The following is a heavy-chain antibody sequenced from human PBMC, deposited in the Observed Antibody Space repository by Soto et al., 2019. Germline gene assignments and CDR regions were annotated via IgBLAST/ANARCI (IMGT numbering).Heavy chain of an antibody. J-gene: IGHJ4*02. CDR2: INAGNGNI. D-gene: IGHD3-22*01. V-gene: IGHV1-3*01. CDR1: GYIFTNYA. Sequence: ASVKVSCKASGYIFTNYAIHWVRQAPGQRLECMGWINAGNGNIKYSQKFQGRVTITRDTSASTAYMEVSSLRSEDTAVYYCARAAYYYDSSGYYPGDYWGQGSLVTVSS. CDR3: ARAAYYYDSSGYYPGDY.